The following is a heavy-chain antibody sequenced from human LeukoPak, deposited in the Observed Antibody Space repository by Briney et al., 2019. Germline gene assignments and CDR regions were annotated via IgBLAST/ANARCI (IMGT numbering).Heavy chain of an antibody. V-gene: IGHV3-21*01. J-gene: IGHJ4*02. Sequence: GSLRLSCAASGFTFSTYNMNWVRQAPGKGLEWVSSITSSSSYIYYADSVKGRFTISRDNAKNSLYLQMNSLRAEDTAVYYCARDSPPDNWGQGTLVTVSS. CDR2: ITSSSSYI. CDR1: GFTFSTYN. CDR3: ARDSPPDN.